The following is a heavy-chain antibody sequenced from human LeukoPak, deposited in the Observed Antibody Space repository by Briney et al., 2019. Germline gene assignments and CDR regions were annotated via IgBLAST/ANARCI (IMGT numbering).Heavy chain of an antibody. CDR2: INHSGST. CDR1: GGSFSGYY. CDR3: AREGRAI. Sequence: SSETVSLTCAVYGGSFSGYYWSWIRQPPGKGLEWIGEINHSGSTNYNTSLKSRVTISVDTSKNQFSLKLSSVTAADTAAYYCAREGRAIWGQGTMVTVSS. J-gene: IGHJ3*02. V-gene: IGHV4-34*01.